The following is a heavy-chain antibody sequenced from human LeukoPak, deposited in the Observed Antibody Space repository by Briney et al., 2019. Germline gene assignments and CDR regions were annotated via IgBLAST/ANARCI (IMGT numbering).Heavy chain of an antibody. CDR3: ARGLAAAGTSYFDY. J-gene: IGHJ4*02. Sequence: SETLSLTCTVSGGSVSRGSYYWSWIRQPPGKGLEWIGYIYYSGSTNYSPSLKGRVTISVDTSKNQFSLKLSSVTAADTAVYYCARGLAAAGTSYFDYWGQGTLVTVSS. D-gene: IGHD6-13*01. CDR1: GGSVSRGSYY. CDR2: IYYSGST. V-gene: IGHV4-61*01.